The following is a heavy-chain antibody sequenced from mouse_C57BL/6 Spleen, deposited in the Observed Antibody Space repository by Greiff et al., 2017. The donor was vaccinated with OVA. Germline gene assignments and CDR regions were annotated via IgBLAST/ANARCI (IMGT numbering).Heavy chain of an antibody. CDR3: ARELLRERYFDV. D-gene: IGHD1-1*01. V-gene: IGHV5-17*01. CDR1: GFTFSDYG. J-gene: IGHJ1*03. Sequence: VQLVESGGGLVKPGGSLKLSCAASGFTFSDYGMHWVRQAPEKGLVWVAYISSGSSTIYYADTVKGRFTISRDNAKNTLFLQMTSLRSEDTAMYYCARELLRERYFDVWGTGTTVTVSS. CDR2: ISSGSSTI.